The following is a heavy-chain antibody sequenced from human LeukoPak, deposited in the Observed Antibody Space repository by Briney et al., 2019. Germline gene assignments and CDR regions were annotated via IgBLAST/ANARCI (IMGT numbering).Heavy chain of an antibody. D-gene: IGHD6-6*01. CDR1: GGSISSYY. CDR3: ARELSSQEEGIDY. J-gene: IGHJ4*02. CDR2: IYYSGST. V-gene: IGHV4-4*08. Sequence: TASETLSLTCTVSGGSISSYYWSWIRQPPGKGLEWIGYIYYSGSTNYNPSLKSRVTISVDTSKNQFSLKLSSETAADTAVYYCARELSSQEEGIDYWGQGTLVTVSS.